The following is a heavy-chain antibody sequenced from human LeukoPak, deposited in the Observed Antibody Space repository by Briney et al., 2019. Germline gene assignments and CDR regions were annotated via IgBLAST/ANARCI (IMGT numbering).Heavy chain of an antibody. J-gene: IGHJ4*02. CDR3: AKDGDIVLMVYASPQYYFDY. CDR1: GFTFRSYG. CDR2: ISGSGGST. Sequence: GGTLRLSCAASGFTFRSYGMSWVRQAPGKGLEWVSAISGSGGSTYYADSVKGRFTISRDNSKNTLYLQMNSLRAEDTAVYYCAKDGDIVLMVYASPQYYFDYWGQGTLVTVSS. D-gene: IGHD2-8*01. V-gene: IGHV3-23*01.